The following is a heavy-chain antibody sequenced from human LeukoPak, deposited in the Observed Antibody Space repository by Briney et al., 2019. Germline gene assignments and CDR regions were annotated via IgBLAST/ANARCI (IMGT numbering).Heavy chain of an antibody. CDR3: ARAVAGIFDY. J-gene: IGHJ4*02. Sequence: SETLSLTCTVSGGSVTTYYWSWIRQPAGKGLEWIGRLYTDGSTKNNPSLKSRVTMSVDTSKNQFSLKLSSVTAADTAVYYCARAVAGIFDYWGQGTLVTVSS. V-gene: IGHV4-4*07. CDR1: GGSVTTYY. CDR2: LYTDGST. D-gene: IGHD6-19*01.